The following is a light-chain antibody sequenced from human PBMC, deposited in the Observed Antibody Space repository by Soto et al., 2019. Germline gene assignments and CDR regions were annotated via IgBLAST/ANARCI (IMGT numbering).Light chain of an antibody. V-gene: IGKV4-1*01. CDR2: WAS. CDR1: QNVLYNDNRKNY. J-gene: IGKJ1*01. CDR3: LHYYDPPWE. Sequence: DIVVTQVPDSLAVSLGERATINCKTSQNVLYNDNRKNYIAWYQQKAGQPPKLLIYWASTRQSGVPDRFSGSGSGTDFTLTISSLQAEDVAVYYGLHYYDPPWEFGHGTKV.